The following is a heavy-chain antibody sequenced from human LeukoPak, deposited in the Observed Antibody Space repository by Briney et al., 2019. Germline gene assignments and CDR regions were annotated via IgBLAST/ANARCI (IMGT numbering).Heavy chain of an antibody. CDR3: AREYSASEH. Sequence: VASVKVSCKASGYTFTGYYIHWVRQAPGQGLEWMGWINPGNGGTHYAQKFQGRITVTSDTSITTSYMELSRLTSDDTALYYCAREYSASEHWGQGSLVTVSS. J-gene: IGHJ1*01. V-gene: IGHV1-2*02. D-gene: IGHD5-12*01. CDR2: INPGNGGT. CDR1: GYTFTGYY.